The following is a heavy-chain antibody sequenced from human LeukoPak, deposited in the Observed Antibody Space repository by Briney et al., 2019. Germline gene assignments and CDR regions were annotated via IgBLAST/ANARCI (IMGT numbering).Heavy chain of an antibody. V-gene: IGHV4-4*07. D-gene: IGHD2-15*01. J-gene: IGHJ4*02. CDR2: IYISGST. Sequence: SSETLSLTCTVSGASINSHYWSWIRQPAGKGLEWIGRIYISGSTNYNSSLQSRVTMSVDTSKNQFSLKLTSVTAADTAVYYCARALNPLPGTYYFDYWGQGTLVTVSS. CDR3: ARALNPLPGTYYFDY. CDR1: GASINSHY.